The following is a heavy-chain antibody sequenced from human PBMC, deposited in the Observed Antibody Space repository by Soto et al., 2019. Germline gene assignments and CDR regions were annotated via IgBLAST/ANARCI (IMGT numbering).Heavy chain of an antibody. Sequence: PSETLSLTCAVSGGSISSSNWWSWVRQPPGKGLEWIGEIYHSGSTNYNPSLKSRVTISVDKSKNQFSLKLSSVTAADTAVYYCARYCISTSCYAFDAFDIWGQGTMVTVS. D-gene: IGHD2-2*01. J-gene: IGHJ3*02. V-gene: IGHV4-4*02. CDR1: GGSISSSNW. CDR2: IYHSGST. CDR3: ARYCISTSCYAFDAFDI.